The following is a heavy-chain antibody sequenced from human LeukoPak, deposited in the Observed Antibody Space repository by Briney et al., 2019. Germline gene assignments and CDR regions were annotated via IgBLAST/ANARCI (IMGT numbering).Heavy chain of an antibody. CDR2: INPNSGGT. D-gene: IGHD2-2*01. CDR3: ARAAYIVVVPAAIRDNWFDP. J-gene: IGHJ5*02. CDR1: GYTFTGYY. Sequence: GASVKVSCKASGYTFTGYYMHWVRQAPGQGLEWVGWINPNSGGTNYAQKFQGRVTMTRDTSISTAYMELSRLRSDDTAVYYCARAAYIVVVPAAIRDNWFDPWGQGTLVTVSS. V-gene: IGHV1-2*02.